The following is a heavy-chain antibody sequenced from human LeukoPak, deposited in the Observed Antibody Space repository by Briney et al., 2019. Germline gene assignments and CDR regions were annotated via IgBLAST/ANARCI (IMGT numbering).Heavy chain of an antibody. CDR2: IWYDGSNK. Sequence: GGSLRLSCAASGFTFSSYGMYWVRQAPGKGLEWVAVIWYDGSNKYYADSVKGRFTISRDNSKNTLYLQMNSLRAEDTAVYYCARGGDIVVVPAAILDYWGQGTLVTVSS. V-gene: IGHV3-33*01. D-gene: IGHD2-2*01. J-gene: IGHJ4*02. CDR3: ARGGDIVVVPAAILDY. CDR1: GFTFSSYG.